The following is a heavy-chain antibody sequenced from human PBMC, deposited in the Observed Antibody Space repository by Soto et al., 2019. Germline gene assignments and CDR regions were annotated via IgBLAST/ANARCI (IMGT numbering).Heavy chain of an antibody. CDR2: ISSSSSYI. Sequence: GGSLRLSCAASGFTFSSYSMNWVRQAPGKGLEWVSSISSSSSYIYYADSVKGRFTISRDNAKNSLYLQMNSLRAEDTAVYYCAREGPYDFWSGYSYNWFDPWVQGTLVTVSS. V-gene: IGHV3-21*01. CDR3: AREGPYDFWSGYSYNWFDP. D-gene: IGHD3-3*01. J-gene: IGHJ5*02. CDR1: GFTFSSYS.